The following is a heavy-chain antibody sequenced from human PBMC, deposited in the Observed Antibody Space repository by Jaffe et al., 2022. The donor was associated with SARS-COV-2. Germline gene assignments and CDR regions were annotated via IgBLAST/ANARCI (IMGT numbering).Heavy chain of an antibody. CDR1: GFTFSNYA. J-gene: IGHJ4*02. Sequence: EVQLLESGGGLVQPGGSLRVSCAASGFTFSNYAMSWVRQAPGKGLEWVSGISGSGGSTYYADSVKGRFTISRDNSKNTLYLQMNSLRAEDTAVYYCAKDIGTIFGVVGRVGYYFDYWGQGTLVTVSS. D-gene: IGHD3-3*01. CDR3: AKDIGTIFGVVGRVGYYFDY. CDR2: ISGSGGST. V-gene: IGHV3-23*01.